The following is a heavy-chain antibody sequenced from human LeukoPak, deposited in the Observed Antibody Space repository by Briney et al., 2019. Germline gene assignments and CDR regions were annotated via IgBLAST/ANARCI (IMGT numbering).Heavy chain of an antibody. Sequence: GGSLRLSCAASGFTFSSYWMHWVRQAPGKGLGWVSRINSDGSSTSYADSVKGRFTISRDNAKNTLYLQMNSLRAEDTAVYYCAREYQLRYFDWLSEGYNWFDPWGQGTLVTVSS. CDR2: INSDGSST. D-gene: IGHD3-9*01. CDR3: AREYQLRYFDWLSEGYNWFDP. J-gene: IGHJ5*02. V-gene: IGHV3-74*01. CDR1: GFTFSSYW.